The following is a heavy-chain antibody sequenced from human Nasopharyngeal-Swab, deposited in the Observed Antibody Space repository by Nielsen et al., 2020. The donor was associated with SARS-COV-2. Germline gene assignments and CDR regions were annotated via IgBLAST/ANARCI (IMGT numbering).Heavy chain of an antibody. Sequence: GESLKISCAASGIILNYYAMSWVRQAPGKGLEWVSGIRGRDGKTYYADSVKGRFTISRDNSKNTVYVQMNNLRAEDTAVYYCAKQGPEMTRGVNNYLDYWGQGTLVTVSS. CDR2: IRGRDGKT. CDR1: GIILNYYA. CDR3: AKQGPEMTRGVNNYLDY. V-gene: IGHV3-23*01. J-gene: IGHJ4*02. D-gene: IGHD3-10*01.